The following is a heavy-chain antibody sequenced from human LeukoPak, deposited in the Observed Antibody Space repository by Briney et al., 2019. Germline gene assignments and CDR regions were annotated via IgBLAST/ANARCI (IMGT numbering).Heavy chain of an antibody. CDR2: ISSSSSYI. V-gene: IGHV3-21*01. J-gene: IGHJ4*02. CDR1: GFTFSTYS. D-gene: IGHD3-10*01. Sequence: GGSLRLSCAASGFTFSTYSMNWVRQAPGKGLEWVSSISSSSSYIYYADSVKGRFTISRDNAKKSVYLQMNSLRAEDTAVYYCAKAYGSGSFDYWGQGTLVTVSS. CDR3: AKAYGSGSFDY.